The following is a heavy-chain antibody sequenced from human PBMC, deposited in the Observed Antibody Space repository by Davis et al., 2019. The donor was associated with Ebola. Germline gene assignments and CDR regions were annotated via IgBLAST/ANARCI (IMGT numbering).Heavy chain of an antibody. Sequence: AASVKVSCKASGYSFTDDGISWVRQAPGQGLEWMGWISTYNGNTNYAQKVQGRITMTTDTSTSTAYMELRSLRSDDTAVYYCARRLGSGYQEDAFDIWGQGTMVTVSS. CDR1: GYSFTDDG. V-gene: IGHV1-18*01. CDR2: ISTYNGNT. CDR3: ARRLGSGYQEDAFDI. J-gene: IGHJ3*02. D-gene: IGHD3-22*01.